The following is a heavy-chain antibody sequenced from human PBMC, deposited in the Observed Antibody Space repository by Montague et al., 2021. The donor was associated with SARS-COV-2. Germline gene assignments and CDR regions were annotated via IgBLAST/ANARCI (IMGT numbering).Heavy chain of an antibody. D-gene: IGHD3-16*01. CDR1: AGSIRDTDYF. CDR3: ARHRDNLGSLSWCDP. J-gene: IGHJ5*02. V-gene: IGHV4-39*01. CDR2: IYYSGTT. Sequence: SETLSLTCTVSAGSIRDTDYFWGWIRQPPGKGLEWIGSIYYSGTTYHNPSLKSRVTISVDTSKNQFSLKLSSVTAADTAVYFCARHRDNLGSLSWCDPWGQGTLVTVSS.